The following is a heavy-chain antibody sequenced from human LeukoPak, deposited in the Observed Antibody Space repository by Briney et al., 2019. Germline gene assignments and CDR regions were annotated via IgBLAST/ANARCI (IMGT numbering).Heavy chain of an antibody. CDR1: GFTFSSYS. CDR2: ISSSSSYI. J-gene: IGHJ5*02. D-gene: IGHD3-3*01. CDR3: ARVLRFLEWLPNRFDP. V-gene: IGHV3-21*01. Sequence: PGGSLRLSCAASGFTFSSYSMNWVRQAPGKGLEWVSSISSSSSYIYYADSVKGRFTISRDNAKNSLYLQMNSLRAEDTAVYYCARVLRFLEWLPNRFDPWGQGTLVTVSS.